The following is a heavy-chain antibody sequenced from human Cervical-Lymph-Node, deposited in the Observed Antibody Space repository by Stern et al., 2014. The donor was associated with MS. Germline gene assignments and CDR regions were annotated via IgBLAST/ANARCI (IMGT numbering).Heavy chain of an antibody. Sequence: VQLVASGGGVVQPGRSLRLSCAAAGFTFSSYGMHWVRQAPGKGLEWGAGIWYDGSNKYYGDAVKGRFTISRDNSKNTLYLQMNSLRAEDTAVYYCAREALSGSRDAFDIWGQGTMVTVSS. CDR1: GFTFSSYG. CDR3: AREALSGSRDAFDI. CDR2: IWYDGSNK. J-gene: IGHJ3*02. D-gene: IGHD1-26*01. V-gene: IGHV3-33*01.